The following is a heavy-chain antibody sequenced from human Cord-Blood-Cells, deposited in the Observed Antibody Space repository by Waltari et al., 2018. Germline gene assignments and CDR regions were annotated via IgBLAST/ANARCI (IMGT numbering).Heavy chain of an antibody. D-gene: IGHD6-6*01. Sequence: QVQLQESGPGLVKPSQTLSLTCTVSGGSISRGGYYWSWIRQHPGKGLEWIGYIYYSGSTYYNPSLKSRVTISVDTSKNQFSLKLSSVTAADTAVYYCARGIAARRYFDLWGRGTLVTVSS. CDR3: ARGIAARRYFDL. J-gene: IGHJ2*01. CDR2: IYYSGST. CDR1: GGSISRGGYY. V-gene: IGHV4-31*03.